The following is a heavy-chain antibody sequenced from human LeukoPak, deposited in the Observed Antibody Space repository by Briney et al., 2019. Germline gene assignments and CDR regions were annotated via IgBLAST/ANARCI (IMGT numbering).Heavy chain of an antibody. D-gene: IGHD3-10*01. CDR2: ISSSSSYT. Sequence: KPGGSLRLSCAASGFTFSDYYMSWIRQAPGKGLEWVSYISSSSSYTNYADSVKGRFTISRDNAKNSLCLQMNSLRAEDTAVYYCARFDYGSGSYPDYWGQGTLVTVSS. J-gene: IGHJ4*02. CDR1: GFTFSDYY. V-gene: IGHV3-11*06. CDR3: ARFDYGSGSYPDY.